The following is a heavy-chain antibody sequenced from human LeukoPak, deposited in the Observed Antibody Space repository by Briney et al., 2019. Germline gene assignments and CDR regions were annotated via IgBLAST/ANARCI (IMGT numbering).Heavy chain of an antibody. J-gene: IGHJ4*02. Sequence: GGSLRLSCTASGFTFGDYAMSWVRQAPRKGLEWVGFIRSKAYGGTTEYAASVKGRFTISRDDSKSIAYLQMNSLKTEDTAVYYCTRAAAAGTGPFDYWGQGTLVTVSS. CDR3: TRAAAAGTGPFDY. CDR1: GFTFGDYA. CDR2: IRSKAYGGTT. D-gene: IGHD6-13*01. V-gene: IGHV3-49*04.